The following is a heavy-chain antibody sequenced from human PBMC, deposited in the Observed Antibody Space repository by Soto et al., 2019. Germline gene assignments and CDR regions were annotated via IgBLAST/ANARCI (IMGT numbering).Heavy chain of an antibody. D-gene: IGHD3-3*01. Sequence: QVQLQESGPGLVKPSQTLSLTCTVSGGSISSGGYYWSWIRQHPGKGLEWIGYIYYSGSTYYNPSLKSRVTISVDTSKNQFSLKLSSVTAADTAVYYCGRDARSGYYFNWFDPWGQGTLVTVSS. J-gene: IGHJ5*02. CDR1: GGSISSGGYY. V-gene: IGHV4-31*03. CDR3: GRDARSGYYFNWFDP. CDR2: IYYSGST.